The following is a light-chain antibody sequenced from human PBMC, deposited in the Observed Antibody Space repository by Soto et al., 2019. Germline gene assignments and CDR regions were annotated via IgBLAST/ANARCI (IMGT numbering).Light chain of an antibody. J-gene: IGLJ2*01. CDR1: SSDVGSYNL. CDR2: EGS. Sequence: QSVLTQPASLSGSPGQSVTISCTGTSSDVGSYNLVSWYQQHPGKAPKLMIYEGSKRPSGVSNRFSGSKSGNTASLTISRRQAEDDADYYCCSYAGSSTHVVFGGGTKVNVL. V-gene: IGLV2-23*01. CDR3: CSYAGSSTHVV.